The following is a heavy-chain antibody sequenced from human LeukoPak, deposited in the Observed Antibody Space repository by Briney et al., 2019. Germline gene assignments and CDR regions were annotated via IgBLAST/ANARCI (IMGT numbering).Heavy chain of an antibody. CDR1: GGSFSGYY. CDR3: ASFSQSDAFDI. CDR2: INHSGST. V-gene: IGHV4-34*01. Sequence: SSETLSLTCAVYGGSFSGYYWSWVRQPPGKGMEWVGEINHSGSTNYNTSLKRGVTISVDTSKTQFSLKLSSVTAADTAVYYCASFSQSDAFDIWGQGTVVTVSS. J-gene: IGHJ3*02.